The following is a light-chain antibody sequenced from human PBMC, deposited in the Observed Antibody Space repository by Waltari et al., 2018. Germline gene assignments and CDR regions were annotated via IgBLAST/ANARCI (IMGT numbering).Light chain of an antibody. J-gene: IGLJ2*01. CDR2: EVS. CDR3: CSYAGSSTYVE. Sequence: QSALTQPASVSGSPGQSITISCTGTSSDVGNYDLVSWYQQHPGKAPKVMIYEVSKRPSGVSNRFSGSKSGNTASLTISGLQAEDEADYYCCSYAGSSTYVEFGGGTKLTVL. CDR1: SSDVGNYDL. V-gene: IGLV2-23*02.